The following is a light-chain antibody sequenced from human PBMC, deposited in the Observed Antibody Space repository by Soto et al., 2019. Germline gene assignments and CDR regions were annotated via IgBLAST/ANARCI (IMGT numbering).Light chain of an antibody. CDR2: DTS. CDR3: QKRSDWPYT. CDR1: QSVRDF. V-gene: IGKV3-11*01. J-gene: IGKJ2*01. Sequence: VLTQTPATLSLAPGERATLSCRASQSVRDFLSWYQQRPGQSPRLLIYDTSNRATGLPARFSGSGSGTDFTLTISSLEPEDLGLYYCQKRSDWPYTFGQGTKLQIK.